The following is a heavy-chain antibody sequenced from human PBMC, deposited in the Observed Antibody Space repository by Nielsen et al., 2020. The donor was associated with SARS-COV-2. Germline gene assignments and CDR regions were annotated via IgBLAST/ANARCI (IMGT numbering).Heavy chain of an antibody. J-gene: IGHJ4*02. CDR2: IWYDGSNK. D-gene: IGHD2-21*02. CDR1: GFTFSSYG. V-gene: IGHV3-33*01. Sequence: GESLKISCAASGFTFSSYGMYWVRQAPGKGLEWVAVIWYDGSNKYYADSVKGRFTISRDNSKNTLYLQMNSLRAEDTAVYYCARELFSGAYCGGDCYSGSGYWGQGTLVTVSS. CDR3: ARELFSGAYCGGDCYSGSGY.